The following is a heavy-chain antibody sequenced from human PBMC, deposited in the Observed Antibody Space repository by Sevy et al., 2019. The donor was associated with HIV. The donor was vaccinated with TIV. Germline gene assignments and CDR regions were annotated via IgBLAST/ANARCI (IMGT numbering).Heavy chain of an antibody. CDR1: GFTFSNAW. V-gene: IGHV3-15*01. Sequence: GGSLRLSCAGSGFTFSNAWMSWVRQAPGKGLEGIGRIKSKTDGGTTDYAAPVKGRFTISRDDSIKTLYLQMNSLKTEDTAVYYCTTAPFTMISSWGPGTLVTVSS. J-gene: IGHJ5*02. D-gene: IGHD3-22*01. CDR2: IKSKTDGGTT. CDR3: TTAPFTMISS.